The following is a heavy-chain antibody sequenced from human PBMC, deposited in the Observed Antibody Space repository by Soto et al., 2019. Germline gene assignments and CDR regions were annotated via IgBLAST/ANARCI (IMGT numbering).Heavy chain of an antibody. J-gene: IGHJ4*02. Sequence: QVQLVQSGVEVKKPGASVKVSCKAMGYTFTNYGLSWVRQAPGEGLEWLGWISAYNGHTKYPQKVQDRVTLTTDTSASTAYLELRSLTSDDTAVYYCVRGDGGYFDHWGQGTLVLVSS. CDR3: VRGDGGYFDH. CDR1: GYTFTNYG. CDR2: ISAYNGHT. V-gene: IGHV1-18*01. D-gene: IGHD3-16*01.